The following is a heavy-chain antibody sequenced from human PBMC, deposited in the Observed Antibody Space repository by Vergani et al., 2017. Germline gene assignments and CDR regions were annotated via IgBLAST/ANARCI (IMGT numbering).Heavy chain of an antibody. CDR1: GFTFNHYA. Sequence: EVQLLESGRDLVQPGGSLRLPCAASGFTFNHYAMNWVRPAPGKGLEWVSGISGSGGSTYYAGSVKGRFTISRESSRNTLYLKMNSLSAGDTAVYYCAKANPRNSGYDYLYYNHAMDFWGQGTTVTVSS. D-gene: IGHD5-12*01. J-gene: IGHJ6*02. CDR3: AKANPRNSGYDYLYYNHAMDF. CDR2: ISGSGGST. V-gene: IGHV3-23*01.